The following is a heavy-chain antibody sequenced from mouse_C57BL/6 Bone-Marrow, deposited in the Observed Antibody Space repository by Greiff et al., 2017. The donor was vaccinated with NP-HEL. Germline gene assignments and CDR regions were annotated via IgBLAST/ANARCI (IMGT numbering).Heavy chain of an antibody. Sequence: QVQLKQSGAELARPGASVKLSCKASGYTFTSYGISWVKQRTGQGLEWIGEIYPRSGNTYYNEKFKGKATLTADKSSSTAYMELRSLTSEDSAVYFCASLETGTRAMDYWGQGTSVTVSS. CDR2: IYPRSGNT. CDR3: ASLETGTRAMDY. J-gene: IGHJ4*01. V-gene: IGHV1-81*01. D-gene: IGHD4-1*01. CDR1: GYTFTSYG.